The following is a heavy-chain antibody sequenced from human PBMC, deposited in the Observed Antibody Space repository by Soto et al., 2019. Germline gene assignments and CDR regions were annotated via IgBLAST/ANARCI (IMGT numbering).Heavy chain of an antibody. CDR3: ASPESSTIT. D-gene: IGHD1-1*01. V-gene: IGHV1-69*02. CDR1: GDAFSRYP. J-gene: IGHJ4*02. CDR2: IVPIIGRT. Sequence: QVQLVQSGAEVKKPGSSVKVSCRGSGDAFSRYPVSWVRQAPGQGLEWMGLIVPIIGRTDYALRFQGRVSLTADRYTNTVYMELTGLTSGDTAVYYCASPESSTITWGQGTLVTVSS.